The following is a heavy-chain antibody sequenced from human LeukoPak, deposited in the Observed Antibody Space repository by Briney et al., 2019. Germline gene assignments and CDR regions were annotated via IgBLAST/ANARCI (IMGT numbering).Heavy chain of an antibody. CDR2: ISRGGDAI. D-gene: IGHD5-18*01. J-gene: IGHJ4*02. Sequence: PGGSLRLSCAASGFSFSSYEMNWVRQAPGKGLQWISYISRGGDAIYYADSVKGRFTVSRDNAKKSLYLQMNSLRAEDTAVYYCARDRPDRGYSYGRDFDYWGQGTLVTVSS. V-gene: IGHV3-48*03. CDR3: ARDRPDRGYSYGRDFDY. CDR1: GFSFSSYE.